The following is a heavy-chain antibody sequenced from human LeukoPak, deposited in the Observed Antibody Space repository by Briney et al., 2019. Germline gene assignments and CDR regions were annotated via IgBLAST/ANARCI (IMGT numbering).Heavy chain of an antibody. V-gene: IGHV1-2*02. Sequence: GASVKVSCKASGYTFTSNAINWVRQAPGQGLEWMGWINPNSGGTNYAQKFQGRVTMTRDTSISTAYMELSRLRSDDTAVYYCARRYFDWLLSKSRNYFDYWGQGTLVTVSS. CDR1: GYTFTSNA. D-gene: IGHD3-9*01. CDR3: ARRYFDWLLSKSRNYFDY. CDR2: INPNSGGT. J-gene: IGHJ4*02.